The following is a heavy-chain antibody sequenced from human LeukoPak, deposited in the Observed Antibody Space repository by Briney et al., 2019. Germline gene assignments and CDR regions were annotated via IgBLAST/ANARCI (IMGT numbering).Heavy chain of an antibody. Sequence: SQTLSLTCTVSGGSFSSADHYWSWIRQPPGKGPEWIGYVYYSGGGTNYNPSLKSRVTMSVDTSKNHFSLKLGSVTAADTAVYYCARGNSSGWYGGFDYWGQGILVTVSS. CDR1: GGSFSSADHY. J-gene: IGHJ4*02. CDR3: ARGNSSGWYGGFDY. V-gene: IGHV4-61*03. D-gene: IGHD6-19*01. CDR2: VYYSGGGT.